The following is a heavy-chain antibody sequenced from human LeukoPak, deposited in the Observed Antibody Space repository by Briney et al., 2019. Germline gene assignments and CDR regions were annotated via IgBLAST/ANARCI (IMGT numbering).Heavy chain of an antibody. V-gene: IGHV3-30*03. CDR3: GRYQGGGSSVGGY. CDR1: GFTFSSYG. Sequence: GRSLRLSCAASGFTFSSYGMHWVRQAPGKGLEWVAVISYDGSHKYYGDFVKGRFTISRDYSNNTQYLQMNSLRAEGTAVYYCGRYQGGGSSVGGYWGQGTLVSVSS. J-gene: IGHJ4*02. D-gene: IGHD2-15*01. CDR2: ISYDGSHK.